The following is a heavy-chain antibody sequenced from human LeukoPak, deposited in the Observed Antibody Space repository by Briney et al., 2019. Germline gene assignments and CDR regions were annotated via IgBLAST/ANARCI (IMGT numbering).Heavy chain of an antibody. CDR2: INTDGSST. CDR3: PRDCPSSFYDE. Sequence: GRSLRPSCEASGFTFSSYWMHWVRQAPGMGLVWVSRINTDGSSTSYAASVKGRFTISRDNDKNTPYLQKNSLSAADTARYYCPRDCPSSFYDEGGQGSLVTVSS. V-gene: IGHV3-74*01. D-gene: IGHD2/OR15-2a*01. CDR1: GFTFSSYW. J-gene: IGHJ4*02.